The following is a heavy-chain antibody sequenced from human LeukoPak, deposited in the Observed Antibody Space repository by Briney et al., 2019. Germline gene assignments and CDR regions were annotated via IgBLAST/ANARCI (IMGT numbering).Heavy chain of an antibody. D-gene: IGHD2-15*01. CDR2: ISAYDGNT. Sequence: ASVKVSCKASGYTFASYGISWVRQAPGQGLEWMAWISAYDGNTKYAQKFQGRVTVTTDTSTSRAYMELRSLTSDDPDLYYCARDVHRVPTGGGPEYSAQGPLVSVST. J-gene: IGHJ4*02. V-gene: IGHV1-18*01. CDR1: GYTFASYG. CDR3: ARDVHRVPTGGGPEY.